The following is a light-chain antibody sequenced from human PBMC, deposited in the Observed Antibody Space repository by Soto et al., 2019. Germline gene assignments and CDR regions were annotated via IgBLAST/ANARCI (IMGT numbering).Light chain of an antibody. CDR1: QSIRSL. CDR2: DAS. V-gene: IGKV1-5*01. J-gene: IGKJ4*01. Sequence: DIQMTQSPCSLSAFVVDIVTITCRVSQSIRSLLAWYQQKPGKAPKVLIYDASSLGTGVPSRFSGSGSGTEFTLTISFLQPDDFATYYCQQYNRYSPLTFGGGTKVDIK. CDR3: QQYNRYSPLT.